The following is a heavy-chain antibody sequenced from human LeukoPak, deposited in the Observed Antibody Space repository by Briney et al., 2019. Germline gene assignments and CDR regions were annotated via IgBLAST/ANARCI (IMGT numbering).Heavy chain of an antibody. Sequence: SQTLSLTCAIAGDSVSSNSAAWHWIRQSPSRGLEWLGRTYYRSKWHNDYAESVKSRIAINPETSKNQFSLQLNSVTPEDTAVYYCVRSSSGTNGAFEIWGQGTMVTVSS. V-gene: IGHV6-1*01. D-gene: IGHD6-19*01. CDR2: TYYRSKWHN. CDR1: GDSVSSNSAA. J-gene: IGHJ3*02. CDR3: VRSSSGTNGAFEI.